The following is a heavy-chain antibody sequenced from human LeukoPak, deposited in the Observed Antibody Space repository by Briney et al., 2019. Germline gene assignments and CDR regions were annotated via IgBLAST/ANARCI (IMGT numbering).Heavy chain of an antibody. J-gene: IGHJ4*02. CDR3: ARGSGAVAGTKDY. Sequence: SVKVSCKASGYTFISYGISWVRRAPGQGLEWMGRIIPILGIANYAQKFQGRVTITADKSTSTAYMELSSLRSEDTAVYYCARGSGAVAGTKDYWGQGTLVTVSS. V-gene: IGHV1-69*04. CDR2: IIPILGIA. D-gene: IGHD6-19*01. CDR1: GYTFISYG.